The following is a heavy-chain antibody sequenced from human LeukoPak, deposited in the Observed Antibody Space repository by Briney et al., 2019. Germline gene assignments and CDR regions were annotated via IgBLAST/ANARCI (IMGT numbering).Heavy chain of an antibody. CDR1: GFTFSSYS. D-gene: IGHD2/OR15-2a*01. Sequence: GGSLRLSCADSGFTFSSYSMNWVRQAPGKGLEWVSYISSSSSTIYYADSVKGRFTISRDNAKNSLYLQMNSLRAEDTAVYYCARGHVKGLIDYWGQGTLVTVSS. V-gene: IGHV3-48*01. CDR2: ISSSSSTI. CDR3: ARGHVKGLIDY. J-gene: IGHJ4*02.